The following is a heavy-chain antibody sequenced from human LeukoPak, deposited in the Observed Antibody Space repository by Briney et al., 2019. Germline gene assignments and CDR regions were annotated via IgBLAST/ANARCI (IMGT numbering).Heavy chain of an antibody. V-gene: IGHV3-23*01. CDR2: ISGSGSST. J-gene: IGHJ4*02. Sequence: GGSLRLSCAASGFTFSSYAMGWVRQAPRKGLEWVSAISGSGSSTYYVDSVKGRFTISRDNSKNTLYLQMNSLRAEDTAVYYCAKVGQFDFWSGYWNWGQGTLVTVSS. CDR1: GFTFSSYA. D-gene: IGHD3-3*01. CDR3: AKVGQFDFWSGYWN.